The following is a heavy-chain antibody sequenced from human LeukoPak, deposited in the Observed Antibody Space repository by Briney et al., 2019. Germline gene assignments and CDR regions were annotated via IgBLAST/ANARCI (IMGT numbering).Heavy chain of an antibody. D-gene: IGHD2-21*01. V-gene: IGHV3-30-3*01. Sequence: PGGSLRLSCAASGFTFSSYAFHWVRQAPGKGLEWVALISDHESGSNEYYAASVKGRFTISRDNSRKTLSLQMNTLRIEDTAVYYCARLKGYCGGEAQCDFTYWGQGTLVTVSS. CDR1: GFTFSSYA. CDR2: ISDHESGSNE. J-gene: IGHJ4*02. CDR3: ARLKGYCGGEAQCDFTY.